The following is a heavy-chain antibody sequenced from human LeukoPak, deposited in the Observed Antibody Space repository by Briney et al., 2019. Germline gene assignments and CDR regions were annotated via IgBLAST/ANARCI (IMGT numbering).Heavy chain of an antibody. J-gene: IGHJ4*02. Sequence: ASVKVSCKASGYTFTGYYVHWVRQAPGQGLEWMGWINPNSGDTKYAQKFQGRVTMTRDTSISTAYMELSRLRSDDTAVYYCARDPYSNYFDYWGQGTLVTVSS. CDR2: INPNSGDT. CDR1: GYTFTGYY. CDR3: ARDPYSNYFDY. V-gene: IGHV1-2*02. D-gene: IGHD5-18*01.